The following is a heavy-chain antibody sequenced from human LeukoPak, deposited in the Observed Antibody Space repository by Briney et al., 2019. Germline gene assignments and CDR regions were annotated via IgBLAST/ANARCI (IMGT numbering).Heavy chain of an antibody. D-gene: IGHD5-12*01. J-gene: IGHJ6*02. Sequence: PGGSLRLSCAASGFTFSTNSMNWVRQAPGKGLEWVSTISSSSSYIYYADSVKGRFTISRDNAKNSLYLQMNSLRAEDTAVYYCARDSGYDFYYYGMDVWGQGTTVTVSS. CDR2: ISSSSSYI. CDR3: ARDSGYDFYYYGMDV. V-gene: IGHV3-21*03. CDR1: GFTFSTNS.